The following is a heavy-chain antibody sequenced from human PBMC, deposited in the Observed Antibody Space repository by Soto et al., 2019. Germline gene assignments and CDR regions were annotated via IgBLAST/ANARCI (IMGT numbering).Heavy chain of an antibody. CDR3: AREGYSFGRNFYGMDV. V-gene: IGHV5-10-1*01. J-gene: IGHJ6*02. Sequence: PGESLKISWNTSGYSFINDWISWVRQMPWKGLEWMGRLDPADSHSNYSPSFQGHVTFSADKSTNTAYLQWSSLGASDTAIYYCAREGYSFGRNFYGMDVWGQGTTVTVSS. D-gene: IGHD5-18*01. CDR1: GYSFINDW. CDR2: LDPADSHS.